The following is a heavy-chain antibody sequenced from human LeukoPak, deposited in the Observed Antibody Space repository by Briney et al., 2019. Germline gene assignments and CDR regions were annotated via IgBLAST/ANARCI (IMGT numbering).Heavy chain of an antibody. V-gene: IGHV4-4*02. CDR1: GGSISSSNW. J-gene: IGHJ6*02. Sequence: SETLSLTCAVSGGSISSSNWWSWVRQPPGKGLEWIGEIYHSGSTNYNPSLKSRVTISVDTSKNQFSLKLSSVTAADTAVYYCARAYRAYYGMDVWGQGTTVTVSS. CDR3: ARAYRAYYGMDV. CDR2: IYHSGST. D-gene: IGHD1-14*01.